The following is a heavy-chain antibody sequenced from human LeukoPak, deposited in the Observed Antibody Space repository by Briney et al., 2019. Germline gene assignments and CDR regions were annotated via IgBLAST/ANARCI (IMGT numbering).Heavy chain of an antibody. J-gene: IGHJ4*02. CDR3: ARAAGIQGVSIFDY. CDR2: ISSSSSYI. D-gene: IGHD6-13*01. CDR1: GFTFTSYS. V-gene: IGHV3-21*01. Sequence: GGSLRLSCAASGFTFTSYSMNWVRQAPGKGLQWVSSISSSSSYIYYADSVKGRFTISRDNAKNSLYLQMNSLRAEDTAVYYCARAAGIQGVSIFDYWGQGTLVTVSS.